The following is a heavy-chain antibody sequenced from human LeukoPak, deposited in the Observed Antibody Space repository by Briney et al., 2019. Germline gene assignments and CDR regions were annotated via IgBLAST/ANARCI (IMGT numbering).Heavy chain of an antibody. J-gene: IGHJ4*02. CDR2: IYVSGST. V-gene: IGHV4-4*07. Sequence: PSEILSLTCTVSGGSISIYYWSWIRQPAGKGLEWIGRIYVSGSTMYNPSLKSRVTMSVDTSKNQFSLKLTSVTAADTAVYYCVRDTTHYDSSGSHDYWGQGTLVTVSS. CDR3: VRDTTHYDSSGSHDY. CDR1: GGSISIYY. D-gene: IGHD3-22*01.